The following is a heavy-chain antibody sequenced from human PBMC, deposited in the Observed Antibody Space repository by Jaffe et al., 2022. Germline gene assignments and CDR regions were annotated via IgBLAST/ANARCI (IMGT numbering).Heavy chain of an antibody. J-gene: IGHJ4*02. V-gene: IGHV4-38-2*02. Sequence: QVQLQESGPGLVKPSETLSLTCAVSGYSISSGYYWGWIRQPPGKGLEWIGSIYHSGSTYYNPSLKSRVTISVDTSKNQFSLKLSSVTAADTAVYYCARERIGGGDYLASEIDYWGQGTLVTVSS. D-gene: IGHD3-16*01. CDR1: GYSISSGYY. CDR3: ARERIGGGDYLASEIDY. CDR2: IYHSGST.